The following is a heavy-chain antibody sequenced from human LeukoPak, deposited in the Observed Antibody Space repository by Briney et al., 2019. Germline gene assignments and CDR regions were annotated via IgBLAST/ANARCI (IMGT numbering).Heavy chain of an antibody. J-gene: IGHJ4*02. CDR1: GYTFTSYG. Sequence: SVKVSCKASGYTFTSYGISWVRQAPGQGLEWMGGIIPIFGTANYAQKFQGRVTITADESTSTAYMELSSLRSEDTAVYYCARDRLGYCSSTSCPRLKYYFDYWGQGTLVTVSS. CDR2: IIPIFGTA. CDR3: ARDRLGYCSSTSCPRLKYYFDY. D-gene: IGHD2-2*01. V-gene: IGHV1-69*13.